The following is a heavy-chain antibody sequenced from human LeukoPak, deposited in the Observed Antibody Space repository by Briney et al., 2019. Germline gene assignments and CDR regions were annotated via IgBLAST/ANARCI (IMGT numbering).Heavy chain of an antibody. CDR2: ISSSSSTI. D-gene: IGHD3-22*01. Sequence: RGPLRLSCAASGFTFSSYSMNWVRQAPGKGLEWVSYISSSSSTIYYADSVKGRFTISRDNAKNSLYLQMNSLRAEDTAVYYCARGGYYDSSGYPPRPFDPWGQGTLVTVSS. CDR3: ARGGYYDSSGYPPRPFDP. CDR1: GFTFSSYS. V-gene: IGHV3-48*01. J-gene: IGHJ5*02.